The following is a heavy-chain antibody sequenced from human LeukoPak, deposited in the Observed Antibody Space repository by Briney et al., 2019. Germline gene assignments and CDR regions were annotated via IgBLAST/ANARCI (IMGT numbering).Heavy chain of an antibody. CDR2: INSDGSST. Sequence: GGSLRLSCAASGFTFSSCWMHWVRQAPGKGLVWVSRINSDGSSTSYADSVKGRFTISRDNAKNTLYLQMNSLRAEDTAVYYCARDEMGYDSSGYNPGTDYWGQGTLVTVSS. J-gene: IGHJ4*02. V-gene: IGHV3-74*01. CDR1: GFTFSSCW. CDR3: ARDEMGYDSSGYNPGTDY. D-gene: IGHD3-22*01.